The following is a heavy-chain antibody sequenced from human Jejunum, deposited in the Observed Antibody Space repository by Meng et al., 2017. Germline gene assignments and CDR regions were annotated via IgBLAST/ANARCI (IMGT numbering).Heavy chain of an antibody. Sequence: QVRLQESGPGLVRPSETLSLTCTVSGVSVTSGHYYWSRVRQPPGQGLEWIGHVFYTGSTNYSPSFKSRVTISVHTSMNQFSLKLNSVTAADTAVYYCARGGWDFEYWGQGILVTVSS. J-gene: IGHJ4*02. V-gene: IGHV4-61*01. D-gene: IGHD3-16*01. CDR3: ARGGWDFEY. CDR1: GVSVTSGHYY. CDR2: VFYTGST.